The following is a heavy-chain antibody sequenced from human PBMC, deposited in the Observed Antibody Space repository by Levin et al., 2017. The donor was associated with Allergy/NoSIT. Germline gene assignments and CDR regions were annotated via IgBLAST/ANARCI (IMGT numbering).Heavy chain of an antibody. CDR3: AKGSGGWPYYYDH. Sequence: ASVKVSCVASGFTFSSFSMVWVRQAPGKGLECAAAISGTGGNTYYADSLKGRFTISRDNSNNMLYLQMNSLGAEDTAVYFCAKGSGGWPYYYDHWGQGTLVTVSS. J-gene: IGHJ4*02. D-gene: IGHD6-19*01. V-gene: IGHV3-23*01. CDR1: GFTFSSFS. CDR2: ISGTGGNT.